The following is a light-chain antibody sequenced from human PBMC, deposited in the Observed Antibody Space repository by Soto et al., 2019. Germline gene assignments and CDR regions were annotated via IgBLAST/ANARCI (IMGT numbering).Light chain of an antibody. V-gene: IGLV1-40*03. J-gene: IGLJ1*01. CDR2: HNT. Sequence: HSALTQPPSVSGAPGQTVTVSCTGSSSNIGSGFDVHWYQLVPGGAPRLLIYHNTNRPSGVPDRFSGSQSGASAALAITGLQAEDEADYYCQSYGSDLTESYVFGTGTQVAVL. CDR3: QSYGSDLTESYV. CDR1: SSNIGSGFD.